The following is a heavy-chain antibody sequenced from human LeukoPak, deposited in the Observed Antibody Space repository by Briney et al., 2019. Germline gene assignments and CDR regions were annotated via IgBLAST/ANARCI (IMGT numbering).Heavy chain of an antibody. CDR2: IISIFGTA. V-gene: IGHV1-69*13. D-gene: IGHD3-10*01. CDR1: GGTFSSYA. Sequence: SVKVSCKASGGTFSSYAISWVRQAPGQGLEWMGGIISIFGTANYAQKFQGRVTITADESTSTAYMELSSLRSEDTAVYYCARGGGMVRGVTDPYYYYGMDVWGKGTTVNGSS. J-gene: IGHJ6*04. CDR3: ARGGGMVRGVTDPYYYYGMDV.